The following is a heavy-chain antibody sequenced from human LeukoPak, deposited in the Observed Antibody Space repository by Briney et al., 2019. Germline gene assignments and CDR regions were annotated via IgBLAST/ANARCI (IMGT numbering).Heavy chain of an antibody. V-gene: IGHV1-2*02. D-gene: IGHD5-12*01. CDR2: INPNSGGT. J-gene: IGHJ4*02. Sequence: ASVKVSCKASGYTVTTYYMHWVRQAPGQGLEWMGWINPNSGGTNYAQKFQGRVTMTRDTYISTAYMELSRLRSDDTAVFYCAGRGYSGYDFDYWGQGTLVTVSS. CDR1: GYTVTTYY. CDR3: AGRGYSGYDFDY.